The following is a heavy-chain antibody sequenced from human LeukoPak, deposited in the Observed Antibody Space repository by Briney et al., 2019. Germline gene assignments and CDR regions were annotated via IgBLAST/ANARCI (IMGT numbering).Heavy chain of an antibody. J-gene: IGHJ5*02. CDR2: ISYDGGDP. Sequence: GGSLRLSCAASGFTFSSYWMHWVRQAPGKGLVWVSRISYDGGDPSYADSVKGRFTISRDNAKNTLYLQMNGLTAEDTAVYYCARGYSSRLYNWLDPWGQGTLVTVSS. D-gene: IGHD6-13*01. CDR3: ARGYSSRLYNWLDP. CDR1: GFTFSSYW. V-gene: IGHV3-74*01.